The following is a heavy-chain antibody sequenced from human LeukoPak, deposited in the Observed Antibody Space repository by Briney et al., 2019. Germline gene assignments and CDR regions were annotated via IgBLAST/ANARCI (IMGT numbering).Heavy chain of an antibody. Sequence: GGSLRLSCAASGFTFSSYAMSWVRQAPGKRLEWVSAISGSGGSTYYADSVKGRFTISRDNSKNTLYLQMNSLRAEDTAVYYCAKDRAFIGAGYYFDYWGQGTLVTVSS. D-gene: IGHD6-19*01. V-gene: IGHV3-23*01. CDR1: GFTFSSYA. CDR2: ISGSGGST. CDR3: AKDRAFIGAGYYFDY. J-gene: IGHJ4*02.